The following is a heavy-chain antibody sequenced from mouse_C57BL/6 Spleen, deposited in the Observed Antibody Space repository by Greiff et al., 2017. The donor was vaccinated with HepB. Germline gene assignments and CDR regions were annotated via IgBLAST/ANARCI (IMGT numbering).Heavy chain of an antibody. CDR1: GFTFSDYY. D-gene: IGHD1-1*01. CDR3: ARGLYGYYAMDY. Sequence: EVQRVESEGGLVQPGSSMKLSCTASGFTFSDYYMAWVRQVPEKGLEWVANINYDGSSTYYLDSLKSRFIISRDNAKNILYLQMSSLKSEDTATYYCARGLYGYYAMDYWGQGTSVTVSS. CDR2: INYDGSST. J-gene: IGHJ4*01. V-gene: IGHV5-16*01.